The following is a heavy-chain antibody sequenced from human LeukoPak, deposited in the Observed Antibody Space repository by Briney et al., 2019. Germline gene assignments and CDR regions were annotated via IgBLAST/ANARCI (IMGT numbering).Heavy chain of an antibody. Sequence: SETPSLTCTVSGGSISSGGYYWSWIRQHPGKGLEWIGYIYYSGSTYYNPSLKSRVTISVDTPKSQFSLKLSSVTAADTAVYYCARAPYGSGDYYFDYWGQGTLVTVSS. V-gene: IGHV4-31*03. CDR3: ARAPYGSGDYYFDY. CDR2: IYYSGST. D-gene: IGHD3-10*01. CDR1: GGSISSGGYY. J-gene: IGHJ4*02.